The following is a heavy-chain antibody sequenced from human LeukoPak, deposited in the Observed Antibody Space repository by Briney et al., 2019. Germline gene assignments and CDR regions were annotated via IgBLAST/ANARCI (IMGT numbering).Heavy chain of an antibody. D-gene: IGHD1-26*01. Sequence: ASVKVSCKVSGYTLTELSMHWVRQAPGQGLEWMGRINPSSGDTNYAQNFQGRVTMTRDTSISTAYMELSRLRSDDTAVYYCATTSGYFYYWGQGTLVTVSS. CDR2: INPSSGDT. J-gene: IGHJ4*02. CDR1: GYTLTELS. V-gene: IGHV1-2*06. CDR3: ATTSGYFYY.